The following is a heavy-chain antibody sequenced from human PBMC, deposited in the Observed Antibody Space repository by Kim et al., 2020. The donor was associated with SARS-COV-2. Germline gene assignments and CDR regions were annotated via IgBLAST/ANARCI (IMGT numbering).Heavy chain of an antibody. V-gene: IGHV3-48*03. CDR1: GFTFTNYK. CDR2: IPSGGNTI. CDR3: AREGTSGYHFDC. J-gene: IGHJ4*02. D-gene: IGHD3-22*01. Sequence: GGSLRLSCAASGFTFTNYKIHWVRQAPGKGLEWVSYIPSGGNTIYYADSVKGRFTIPRDNAKNSVYLQMDSLRAEATALYYCAREGTSGYHFDCWGQGAL.